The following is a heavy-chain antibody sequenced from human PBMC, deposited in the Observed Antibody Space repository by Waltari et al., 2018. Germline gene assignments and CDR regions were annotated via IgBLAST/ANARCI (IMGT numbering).Heavy chain of an antibody. D-gene: IGHD2-21*02. Sequence: QVQLQESGPGLVKPSETLSLTCTVSGGFINSYYWSWVRQPPGRGLEWIGYIYYSGSTNYTPSLTSRVNVSLDVSKNQFSLKLSSVTAADTAVYYCARHIGGPMTDFDYWGQGILVSVSS. CDR2: IYYSGST. V-gene: IGHV4-59*08. CDR3: ARHIGGPMTDFDY. CDR1: GGFINSYY. J-gene: IGHJ4*02.